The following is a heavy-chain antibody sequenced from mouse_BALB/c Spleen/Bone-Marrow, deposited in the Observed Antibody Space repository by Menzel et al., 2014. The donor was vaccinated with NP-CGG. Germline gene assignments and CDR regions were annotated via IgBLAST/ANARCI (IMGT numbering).Heavy chain of an antibody. J-gene: IGHJ1*01. CDR2: ISSGGST. CDR1: GFTFSSYA. D-gene: IGHD3-2*02. V-gene: IGHV5-6-5*01. CDR3: ARGGLRYFDV. Sequence: EVNVVESGGGLVKPGGSLKLSCAASGFTFSSYAMSWVRQTPEKRLEWVASISSGGSTYYPDSVKGRFTISGDNARNILYLQMSSLRSEDTAMYYCARGGLRYFDVWGAGTTVTVSS.